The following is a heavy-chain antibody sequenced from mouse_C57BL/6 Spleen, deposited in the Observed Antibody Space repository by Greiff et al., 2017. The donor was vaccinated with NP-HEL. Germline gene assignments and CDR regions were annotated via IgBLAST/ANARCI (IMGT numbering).Heavy chain of an antibody. J-gene: IGHJ2*01. D-gene: IGHD5-2*01. CDR3: ARHEYRSGFLGYFDD. CDR1: GYTFTKYW. Sequence: VQLQQPGAELVKPGASVKLSCKASGYTFTKYWINWVKQRPGQGLEWIGDIYPGSGSTNYNEKFKGKATLTVDKSSSTAYMELSSLTSEDSAVYYCARHEYRSGFLGYFDDWGTGTTLTVSS. V-gene: IGHV1-55*01. CDR2: IYPGSGST.